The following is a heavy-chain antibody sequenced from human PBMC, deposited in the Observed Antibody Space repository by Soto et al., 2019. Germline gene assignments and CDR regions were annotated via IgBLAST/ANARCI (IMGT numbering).Heavy chain of an antibody. CDR2: ISSSSSYI. V-gene: IGHV3-21*04. J-gene: IGHJ4*02. Sequence: EVQLVESGGGLVKPGGSLRLSCAASGFTFSSYSMNWVRQAPGKGLEWVSSISSSSSYIYYADSVKGRFTISRDNAKNSLYLQMNSLRAEDTAVYYCARDSITIFGVVNPYYFDYWGQGTLVTVSS. CDR1: GFTFSSYS. CDR3: ARDSITIFGVVNPYYFDY. D-gene: IGHD3-3*01.